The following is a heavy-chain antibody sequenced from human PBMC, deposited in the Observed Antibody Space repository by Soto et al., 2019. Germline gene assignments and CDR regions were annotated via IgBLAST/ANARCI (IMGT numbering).Heavy chain of an antibody. V-gene: IGHV1-69*01. J-gene: IGHJ4*02. D-gene: IGHD6-6*01. CDR2: IIPIFGTA. Sequence: QVQLVQSGSEVKKPGSSVKVSCKASGGTFSSYAISWVRQAPGQGLEWMGGIIPIFGTANYALKFQGRVTLHADESTNTAYMYRNRLRSEETAVYYFASIVGQLAGAHYFDYWGQGTLVTVSS. CDR3: ASIVGQLAGAHYFDY. CDR1: GGTFSSYA.